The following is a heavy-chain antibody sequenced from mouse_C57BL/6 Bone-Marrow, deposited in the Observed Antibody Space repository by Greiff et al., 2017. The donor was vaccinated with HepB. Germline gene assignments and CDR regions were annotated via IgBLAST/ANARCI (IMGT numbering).Heavy chain of an antibody. CDR2: IYPGDGDT. V-gene: IGHV1-82*01. J-gene: IGHJ3*01. CDR3: AREGVRGFAY. CDR1: GYAFSSSW. D-gene: IGHD5-1*01. Sequence: VQLQQSGPELVKPGASVKISCKASGYAFSSSWMNWVKQRPGKGLEWIGRIYPGDGDTNYNGKFKGKATLTADKSSSTAYMQLSSLTSEDSAVYCCAREGVRGFAYWGQGTLVTVSA.